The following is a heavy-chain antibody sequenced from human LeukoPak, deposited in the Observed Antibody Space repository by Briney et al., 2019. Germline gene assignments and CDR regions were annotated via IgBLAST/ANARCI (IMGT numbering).Heavy chain of an antibody. CDR2: IGSAGDT. D-gene: IGHD5-12*01. J-gene: IGHJ4*02. CDR3: AKDRIAYSGYAYDY. CDR1: GFTFSNYD. Sequence: PGGSLRLSCAASGFTFSNYDMHWVRQATGKGLEWVSVIGSAGDTYYPGSVKGRFIISRENAKNSLYVHMNSLRAGDTAVYYCAKDRIAYSGYAYDYWAREPWSPSPQ. V-gene: IGHV3-13*01.